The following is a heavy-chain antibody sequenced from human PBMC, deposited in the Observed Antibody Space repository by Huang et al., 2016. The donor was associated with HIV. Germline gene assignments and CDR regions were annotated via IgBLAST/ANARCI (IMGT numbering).Heavy chain of an antibody. CDR3: ARPKMTATPSDSSWSYFDF. Sequence: QVRLEQWGPNLLKPSDTLSLKCAVYGGSFSDYFWTWIRQSPVKGLELIGEVNQRGSATHNPSLRSRVSMSVDSSKNQFYLNLTSVTAADTAVYFCARPKMTATPSDSSWSYFDFWGRGTPVTVSS. CDR2: VNQRGSA. CDR1: GGSFSDYF. V-gene: IGHV4-34*01. J-gene: IGHJ4*02. D-gene: IGHD3-10*01.